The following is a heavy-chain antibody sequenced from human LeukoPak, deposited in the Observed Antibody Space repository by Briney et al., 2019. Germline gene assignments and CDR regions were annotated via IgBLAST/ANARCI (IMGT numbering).Heavy chain of an antibody. D-gene: IGHD3-22*01. J-gene: IGHJ4*02. CDR1: GLRFSDYC. CDR2: ISSGGDIM. CDR3: AKDADYYDSSGYRFFDY. Sequence: PGGSLRLSCAASGLRFSDYCVSWIRQAPGKGLQWVSYISSGGDIMHYADSVKGRFTISRDNSKNTLYLQMNSLRAEDTAVYYCAKDADYYDSSGYRFFDYWGQGTLVTVSS. V-gene: IGHV3-11*04.